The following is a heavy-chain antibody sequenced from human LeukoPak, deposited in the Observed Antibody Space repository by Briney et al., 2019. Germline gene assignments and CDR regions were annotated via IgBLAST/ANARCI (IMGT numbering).Heavy chain of an antibody. Sequence: GGSLRLSCAASGFTFNNYWMHWVRQAPGKGLEWVSVIYSDGSTYYADSVKGRFTISRDNSKNTLDLQMIGLRAEDTAVYYCARERGRGRDPPWFDYWGQGTLVTVSS. CDR1: GFTFNNYW. CDR2: IYSDGST. J-gene: IGHJ4*02. D-gene: IGHD1-26*01. V-gene: IGHV3-53*01. CDR3: ARERGRGRDPPWFDY.